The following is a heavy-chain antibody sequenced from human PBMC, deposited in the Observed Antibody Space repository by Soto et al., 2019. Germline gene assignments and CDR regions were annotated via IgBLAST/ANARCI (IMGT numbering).Heavy chain of an antibody. CDR1: GFTVSNNY. CDR3: ARAPGGGGY. J-gene: IGHJ4*02. V-gene: IGHV3-53*01. D-gene: IGHD3-10*01. CDR2: IYSGGYT. Sequence: EVQLVESGGGLIQPGGSLRLSCAVSGFTVSNNYMSWVRQAPGKGLEGVSVIYSGGYTAYGDSVKGRFTISRDNSKNTLFFQMKTLSPAAPALFYWARAPGGGGYWGQGTLVTVSS.